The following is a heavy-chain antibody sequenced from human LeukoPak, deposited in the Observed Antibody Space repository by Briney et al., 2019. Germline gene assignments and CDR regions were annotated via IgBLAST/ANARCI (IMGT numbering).Heavy chain of an antibody. V-gene: IGHV3-23*01. Sequence: GGSLRLSCAASGFTFSSYAMSWVRQAPGKGLEWVSAISGSGGSTYYADSVKGRFTISRDNSKNTLYLQMNSLRAEDTAVYYCARDGDYGGNILSYWGQGTLVTVSS. CDR2: ISGSGGST. CDR1: GFTFSSYA. CDR3: ARDGDYGGNILSY. D-gene: IGHD4-23*01. J-gene: IGHJ4*02.